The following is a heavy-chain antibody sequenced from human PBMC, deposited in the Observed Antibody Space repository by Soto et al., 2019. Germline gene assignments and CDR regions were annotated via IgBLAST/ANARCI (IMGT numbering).Heavy chain of an antibody. CDR2: ISAYSGNT. V-gene: IGHV1-18*01. CDR3: ARDSPASDY. J-gene: IGHJ4*02. Sequence: QVQLVQSGAEVKKPGASVKVSCKASGYTFSSYAITWVRQAPGQGLEWMAWISAYSGNTNYAQKFQGRVTMTTDPSTSTAYMELRSLSADDTAVYYCARDSPASDYWGQGTLVTVSS. CDR1: GYTFSSYA.